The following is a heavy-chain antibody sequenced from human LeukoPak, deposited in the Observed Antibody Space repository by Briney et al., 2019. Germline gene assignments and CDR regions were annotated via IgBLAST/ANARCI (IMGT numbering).Heavy chain of an antibody. V-gene: IGHV4-34*01. CDR1: GGSFSGYY. J-gene: IGHJ4*02. Sequence: SETLSLTCAVYGGSFSGYYWGWIRQPPGKGLGWIGEINHSGSTNYNPSLKSRVTISVDTSKNQFSLKLSSVTAADTAVYYCARGRRVTHFDYWGQGTLVTVSS. CDR3: ARGRRVTHFDY. CDR2: INHSGST. D-gene: IGHD2-21*02.